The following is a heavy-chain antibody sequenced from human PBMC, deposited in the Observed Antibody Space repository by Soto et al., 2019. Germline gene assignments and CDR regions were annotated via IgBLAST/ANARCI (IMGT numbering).Heavy chain of an antibody. V-gene: IGHV1-3*01. Sequence: GASVKVCCEASGYTFTSYARHWVRQAPGQRLEWMGWINAGNGNTKYSQKFQGRVTITRDTSASTAYMELSSLRSEDTAVYYCARGKVDSYFDYWGQGTLVTVSS. CDR1: GYTFTSYA. J-gene: IGHJ4*02. CDR3: ARGKVDSYFDY. CDR2: INAGNGNT.